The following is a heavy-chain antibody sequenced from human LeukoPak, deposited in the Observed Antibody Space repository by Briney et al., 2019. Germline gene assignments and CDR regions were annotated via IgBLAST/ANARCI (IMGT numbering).Heavy chain of an antibody. CDR1: GVTLSDHH. Sequence: GGSLRLSCAASGVTLSDHHMDWVRQAPGKGLEWVGRTRGKARGYRTEYAASVKDRFTISRDDSKTLVYLQMNSLKIEDTAVYYCARDGQEGDNSAFDIWGQGTVVTVYS. J-gene: IGHJ3*02. D-gene: IGHD3-22*01. CDR3: ARDGQEGDNSAFDI. CDR2: TRGKARGYRT. V-gene: IGHV3-72*01.